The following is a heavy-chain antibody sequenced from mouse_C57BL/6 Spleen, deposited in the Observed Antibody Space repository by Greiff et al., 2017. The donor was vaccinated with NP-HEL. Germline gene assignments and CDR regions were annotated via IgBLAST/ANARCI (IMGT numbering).Heavy chain of an antibody. CDR1: GFNIKDYS. J-gene: IGHJ2*01. V-gene: IGHV14-1*01. D-gene: IGHD3-2*02. CDR3: TTRLVVRCFDY. Sequence: VQLQQSGAELVRPGASVTLSCTASGFNIKDYSMHWVKQRPEQGLEWIGRIDPEDGDTEYAPKVQGKATMTADTSSNTAYLQLSSLTSEDTAVYYCTTRLVVRCFDYWGKGTTLTVSS. CDR2: IDPEDGDT.